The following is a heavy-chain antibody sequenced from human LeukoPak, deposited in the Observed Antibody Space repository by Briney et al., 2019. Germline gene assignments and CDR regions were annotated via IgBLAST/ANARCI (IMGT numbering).Heavy chain of an antibody. CDR3: ARGNDFWSGFPPYYYGMDV. CDR1: GGSISSYY. J-gene: IGHJ6*02. CDR2: IYYSGST. D-gene: IGHD3-3*01. V-gene: IGHV4-59*01. Sequence: SETLSLTCTVSGGSISSYYWSWIRQPPGKGLEWIGYIYYSGSTNYNPSLKSRVTISVDTSKNQFSLMLSSVTAADTAVYYCARGNDFWSGFPPYYYGMDVWGQGTTVTVSS.